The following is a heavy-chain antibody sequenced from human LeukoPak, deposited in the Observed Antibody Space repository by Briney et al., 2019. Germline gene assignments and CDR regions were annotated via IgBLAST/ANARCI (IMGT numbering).Heavy chain of an antibody. V-gene: IGHV4-39*01. CDR2: IYYSGST. D-gene: IGHD2-2*01. CDR1: GGSISSYY. CDR3: ARRSVVPAAKGLDY. J-gene: IGHJ4*02. Sequence: PSETLSLTCTVSGGSISSYYWGWIRQPPGKGLEWIGSIYYSGSTYNNPSLKSRVTISVDTSKNQFSLKLSSVTAADTAVYYCARRSVVPAAKGLDYWGQGTLVTVSS.